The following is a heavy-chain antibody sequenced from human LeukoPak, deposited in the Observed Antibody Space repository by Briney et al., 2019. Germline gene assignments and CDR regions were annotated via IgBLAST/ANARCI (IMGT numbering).Heavy chain of an antibody. V-gene: IGHV3-23*01. D-gene: IGHD4-17*01. CDR1: GFTFSSFA. CDR3: AKDLPDYGDYIEGY. CDR2: ISGSGGST. J-gene: IGHJ4*02. Sequence: GGSLRLSCAASGFTFSSFAMSWVRQAPGKGLEWVSTISGSGGSTNYADSVKGRFTFSRDNSKNTLYLQMNSLRAEDTAVYYCAKDLPDYGDYIEGYWGQGTLVTASS.